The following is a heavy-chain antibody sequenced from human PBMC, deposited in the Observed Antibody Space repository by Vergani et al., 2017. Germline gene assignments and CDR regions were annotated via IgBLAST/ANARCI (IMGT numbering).Heavy chain of an antibody. J-gene: IGHJ5*02. CDR3: ARGVLDSKYRHNWFGP. D-gene: IGHD3/OR15-3a*01. CDR2: MNPKSGNT. CDR1: GYNFTSLD. V-gene: IGHV1-8*01. Sequence: QEQLVQSGAEVRKPGASVKVSCNASGYNFTSLDINWVRLATGQGLEWMGWMNPKSGNTAYAAKFQGRITMTRVSSTDTAYMEMKSLRSEDTAIYFCARGVLDSKYRHNWFGPWGQGTVVTVSS.